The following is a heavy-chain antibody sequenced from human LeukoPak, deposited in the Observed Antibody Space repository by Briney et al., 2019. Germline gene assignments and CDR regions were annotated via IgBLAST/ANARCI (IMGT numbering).Heavy chain of an antibody. V-gene: IGHV1-2*02. J-gene: IGHJ4*02. Sequence: GASVKVSGKASGYTFTGYYIYWVRQAPGQGLEWMGWINPKSGGTDYAQKFQGRVTMTRDTSTSTAYMELSRLTSDDTAVYYCARGSGTYYKGDYFDNWGQGTLVTVSS. D-gene: IGHD1-26*01. CDR2: INPKSGGT. CDR3: ARGSGTYYKGDYFDN. CDR1: GYTFTGYY.